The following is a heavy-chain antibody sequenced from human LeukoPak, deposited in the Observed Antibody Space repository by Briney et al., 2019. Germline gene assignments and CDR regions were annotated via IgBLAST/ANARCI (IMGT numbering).Heavy chain of an antibody. CDR3: AKPGDCSSTSCVTAYMDV. V-gene: IGHV3-9*01. Sequence: GGSLRLSCAASGFTFDDYAMHWVRQAPGKGLEWVSGISWNSGSIGYADSVKGRFTISRDNAKNSLYLQMNSLRAEDTALYYCAKPGDCSSTSCVTAYMDVWGKGTTVTVSS. CDR1: GFTFDDYA. D-gene: IGHD2-2*01. J-gene: IGHJ6*03. CDR2: ISWNSGSI.